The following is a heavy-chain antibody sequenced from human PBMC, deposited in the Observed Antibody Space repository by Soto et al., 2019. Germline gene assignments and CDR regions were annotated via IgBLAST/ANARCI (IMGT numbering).Heavy chain of an antibody. CDR1: GGSFTDYY. Sequence: QVQLQQWGAGLLKPSETLSFTCAVQGGSFTDYYWSWVRQPPGKGLEWIGETDHSGSTIYNPSLKNRVTISVDMSKGQFSRKLTFVPAADTAVYYCARDLQRRNGGYKGHGYHGMDVWGQGTTVTVSS. CDR2: TDHSGST. D-gene: IGHD5-18*01. V-gene: IGHV4-34*01. J-gene: IGHJ6*02. CDR3: ARDLQRRNGGYKGHGYHGMDV.